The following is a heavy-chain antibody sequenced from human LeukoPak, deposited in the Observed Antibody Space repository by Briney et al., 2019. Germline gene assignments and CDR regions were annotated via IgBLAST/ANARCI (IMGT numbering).Heavy chain of an antibody. Sequence: ASVKVSCKASGYTFTGYYMHWVRQAPGQGLEWMGWINPNSGGTNYAQKFQGRVTMTRDTSISTAYMELSRLRSDDTAVYYCAIDIGHTGYYYYGMDVWGQGTTVTVSS. CDR3: AIDIGHTGYYYYGMDV. J-gene: IGHJ6*02. V-gene: IGHV1-2*02. D-gene: IGHD3-16*02. CDR2: INPNSGGT. CDR1: GYTFTGYY.